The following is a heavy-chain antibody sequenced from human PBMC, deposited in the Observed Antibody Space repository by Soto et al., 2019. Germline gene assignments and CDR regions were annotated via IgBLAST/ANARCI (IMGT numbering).Heavy chain of an antibody. CDR1: GFTFSRYG. D-gene: IGHD3-9*01. V-gene: IGHV3-33*01. CDR3: AREDPSGTGYSDC. Sequence: LRLSCAASGFTFSRYGMHWVRQAPGKGLEWVAFIWYDGSNEYYADSLKGRFTISRDNSKNSLYLQMNSLRAEDTALYYCAREDPSGTGYSDCWGQGTLVTVSS. J-gene: IGHJ4*02. CDR2: IWYDGSNE.